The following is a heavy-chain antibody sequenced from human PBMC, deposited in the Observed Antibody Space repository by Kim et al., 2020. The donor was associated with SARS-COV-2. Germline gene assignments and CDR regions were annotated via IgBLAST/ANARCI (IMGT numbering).Heavy chain of an antibody. D-gene: IGHD2-21*02. V-gene: IGHV1-18*01. CDR2: IRVFNGDT. J-gene: IGHJ4*02. CDR3: ARDRDAYCDGDCYLSGH. Sequence: ASVKVSCKTSNYNFATYGISWVRQAPGQGLEWMGWIRVFNGDTQFAQSMEGRISLTIDVSTETVHLEMASLRPDDTAVYFCARDRDAYCDGDCYLSGHWGQGTLVIVS. CDR1: NYNFATYG.